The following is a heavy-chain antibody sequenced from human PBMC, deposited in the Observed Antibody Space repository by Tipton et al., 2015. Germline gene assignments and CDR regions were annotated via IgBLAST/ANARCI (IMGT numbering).Heavy chain of an antibody. J-gene: IGHJ4*02. CDR1: GGSISSSSYY. D-gene: IGHD3-9*01. CDR2: LYFSGST. Sequence: TLSLTCTVSGGSISSSSYYWAWIRQPPGKGLEWIGSLYFSGSTYYNPSLNSRVTISIDTSRNQFSLKLTSVTAADTAVYYCACQDYDSLTRDYQTVDYWGQGTLVTVSS. CDR3: ACQDYDSLTRDYQTVDY. V-gene: IGHV4-39*01.